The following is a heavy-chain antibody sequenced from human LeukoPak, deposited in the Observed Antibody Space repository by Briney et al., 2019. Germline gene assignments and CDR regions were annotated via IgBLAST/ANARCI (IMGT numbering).Heavy chain of an antibody. D-gene: IGHD3-16*01. J-gene: IGHJ6*03. CDR1: GGSISSGGYS. V-gene: IGHV4-30-2*03. CDR3: ARLRGIVYYYYYYMDV. Sequence: SETLSLTCAVSGGSISSGGYSWSWIRQPPGKGLEWIGYIYHSGSTYYNPSLKSRVTISVDTSKNQFSLKLSSVTAADTAVYYCARLRGIVYYYYYYMDVWGKGTTVTVSS. CDR2: IYHSGST.